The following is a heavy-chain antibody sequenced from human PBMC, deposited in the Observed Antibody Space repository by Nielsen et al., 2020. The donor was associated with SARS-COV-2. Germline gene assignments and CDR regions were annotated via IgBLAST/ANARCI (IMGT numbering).Heavy chain of an antibody. CDR1: GFTFANYG. V-gene: IGHV3-30*18. Sequence: GESLEISCAASGFTFANYGIHWVRQVAGRGLEWVAIVSRDRSDTFYVDSVKGRFTISRDNSKNTVYLQMNSLRAEDTAVYHCAKDVWSGAHQIGPDYWGQGTLVTVSS. CDR2: VSRDRSDT. J-gene: IGHJ4*02. D-gene: IGHD3-3*01. CDR3: AKDVWSGAHQIGPDY.